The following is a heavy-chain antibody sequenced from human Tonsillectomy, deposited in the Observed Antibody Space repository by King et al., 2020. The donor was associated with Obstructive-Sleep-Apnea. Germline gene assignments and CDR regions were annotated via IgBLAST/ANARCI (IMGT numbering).Heavy chain of an antibody. CDR2: ISSSSRYI. V-gene: IGHV3-21*01. J-gene: IGHJ4*02. CDR3: ARDYYDSSGYYSTDYFDY. Sequence: VQLVESGGGLVKPGGSLRLSCAASGFTFSSYSMNWVRQAPGKGLEWVSSISSSSRYIYYADSVKGRFTISRDNAKNSLYLQMNSLRAEDTAVYYCARDYYDSSGYYSTDYFDYWGQGTLVTVSS. D-gene: IGHD3-22*01. CDR1: GFTFSSYS.